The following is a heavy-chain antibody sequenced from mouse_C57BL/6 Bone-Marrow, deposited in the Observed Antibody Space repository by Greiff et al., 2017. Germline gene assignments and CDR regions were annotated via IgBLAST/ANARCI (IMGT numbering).Heavy chain of an antibody. V-gene: IGHV5-2*01. D-gene: IGHD2-4*01. CDR2: INSDGGST. J-gene: IGHJ2*01. CDR1: EYEFPSHD. Sequence: EVKLMESGGGLVQPGESLKLSCESNEYEFPSHDMSWVRKTPEMRLEMVAAINSDGGSTYYPDTMERRFIISRDNTKKTLYLQMSSLRSEDTALYYCARHVITTGYFDYWGQGTTLTVSS. CDR3: ARHVITTGYFDY.